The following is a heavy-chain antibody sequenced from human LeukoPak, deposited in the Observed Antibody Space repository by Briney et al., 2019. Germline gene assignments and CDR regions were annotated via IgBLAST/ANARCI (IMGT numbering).Heavy chain of an antibody. CDR1: GYTFTGYY. CDR3: ARVGTRITMVRGATRGFDP. D-gene: IGHD3-10*01. CDR2: INPNSGGT. V-gene: IGHV1-2*02. J-gene: IGHJ5*02. Sequence: ASVKVSCKASGYTFTGYYMHWVRQAPGQGLEWMGWINPNSGGTNYAQKFQGRVTMTRDTSISTAYMELSRLRSDDTAVYYCARVGTRITMVRGATRGFDPWGQGTLVTVSS.